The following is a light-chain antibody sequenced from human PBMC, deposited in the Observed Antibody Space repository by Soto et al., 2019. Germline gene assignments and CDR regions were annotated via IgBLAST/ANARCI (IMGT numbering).Light chain of an antibody. Sequence: EILLPQYPCTLSLSTGERSTLSCMASHTLNGNLAWYQQKPGQSPRLLIYGVSTRATGVPARFSGSRSGTDFTLTINNLQREDFADYLCQQTYSNLWTFGQGTKVDIK. J-gene: IGKJ1*01. CDR1: HTLNGN. V-gene: IGKV3-15*01. CDR3: QQTYSNLWT. CDR2: GVS.